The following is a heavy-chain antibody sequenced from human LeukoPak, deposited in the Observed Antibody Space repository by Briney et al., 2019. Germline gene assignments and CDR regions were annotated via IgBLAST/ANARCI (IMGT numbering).Heavy chain of an antibody. CDR1: GFTFSSYG. D-gene: IGHD3-22*01. CDR3: AKDQGDDSNSYYGMDV. V-gene: IGHV3-30*02. Sequence: GGSLRLSCAASGFTFSSYGMHWVRQASGKGLEWVAFIRYDGSNKYYADSVKGRFTISRDNSKNTLYLQMNSLRAEDTAVYYCAKDQGDDSNSYYGMDVWGQGTTVTVSS. CDR2: IRYDGSNK. J-gene: IGHJ6*02.